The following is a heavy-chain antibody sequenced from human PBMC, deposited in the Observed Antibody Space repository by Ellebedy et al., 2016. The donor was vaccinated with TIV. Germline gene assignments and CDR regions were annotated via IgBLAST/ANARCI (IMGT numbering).Heavy chain of an antibody. V-gene: IGHV4-31*03. CDR1: GAPISSGPYY. D-gene: IGHD6-19*01. CDR2: IYSGGST. Sequence: SETLSLXXTVSGAPISSGPYYWNWIRQHPGKGLEWIGYIYSGGSTYYGPSLKSRVTISLDTSKNQFSLKLTSVTAADTAVYYCARGIEQWLSYWGQGTLVTVSS. CDR3: ARGIEQWLSY. J-gene: IGHJ4*02.